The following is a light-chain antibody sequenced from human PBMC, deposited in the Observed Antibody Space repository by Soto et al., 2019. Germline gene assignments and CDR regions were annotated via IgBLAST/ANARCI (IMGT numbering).Light chain of an antibody. J-gene: IGKJ1*01. V-gene: IGKV3-11*01. CDR1: QSVSSY. CDR3: HQRANWHRT. Sequence: IVLTQSPATLSLSPGERATLSCRASQSVSSYLAWYQHKPGQAPRLLIYDASNRATGIPARFSGSGSGTDFTPTISSLEPEDFAVYYCHQRANWHRTFGQGTKVEIK. CDR2: DAS.